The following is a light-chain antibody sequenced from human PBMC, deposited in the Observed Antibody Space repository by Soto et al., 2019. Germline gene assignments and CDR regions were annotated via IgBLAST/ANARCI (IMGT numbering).Light chain of an antibody. CDR2: EVS. J-gene: IGLJ1*01. V-gene: IGLV2-14*01. Sequence: QSALTQPASVSGSPGQSITISCTGTSSDVGNYKYVSWYQQHPGKDPKLMIYEVSNRHSGGSNRFSGSKSGNTASLTISGLQAEDENDYYCFSYTSSGTYVFATGTTLTVL. CDR3: FSYTSSGTYV. CDR1: SSDVGNYKY.